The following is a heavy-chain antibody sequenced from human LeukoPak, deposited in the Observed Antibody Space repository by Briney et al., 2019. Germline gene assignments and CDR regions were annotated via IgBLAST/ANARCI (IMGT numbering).Heavy chain of an antibody. CDR3: ARGIAAAATRGGVYSYYMDV. CDR2: IIPIFGTA. CDR1: GGTFSSYT. J-gene: IGHJ6*03. Sequence: SVKVSCKASGGTFSSYTISWVRQAPGQGLEWMGGIIPIFGTANYAQKSQGRVTITADKSTSTAYMELSSLRSEDTAVYYCARGIAAAATRGGVYSYYMDVWGKGTTVTVSS. V-gene: IGHV1-69*06. D-gene: IGHD6-13*01.